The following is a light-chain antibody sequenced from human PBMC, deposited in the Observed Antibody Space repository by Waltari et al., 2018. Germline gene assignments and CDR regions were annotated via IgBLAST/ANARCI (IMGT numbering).Light chain of an antibody. V-gene: IGLV3-21*02. J-gene: IGLJ3*02. CDR1: EVGRKN. CDR2: DDS. Sequence: SYVLTQAPSVSVAPGQTATITCGGNEVGRKNVHWYQQKPGQAPVVVIYDDSDRPSGIPEGISGSNSGNTATLTINRVEAGDEADYYCQVWDTISDHWVFGGGTKLTVL. CDR3: QVWDTISDHWV.